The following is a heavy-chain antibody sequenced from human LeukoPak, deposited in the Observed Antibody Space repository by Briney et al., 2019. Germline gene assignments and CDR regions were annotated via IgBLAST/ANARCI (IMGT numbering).Heavy chain of an antibody. CDR2: SDSTGDT. CDR1: GFTFSSHD. CDR3: ASGKTSDDYVVFDY. J-gene: IGHJ4*02. V-gene: IGHV3-13*01. Sequence: PGGSLRLSCAASGFTFSSHDMYWVRQTGKRLEWVAASDSTGDTYYLDSVKGRFTISRETVKNSLSLQMNSLRVGDTGVYYCASGKTSDDYVVFDYWGQGVLVTVSS. D-gene: IGHD3-10*02.